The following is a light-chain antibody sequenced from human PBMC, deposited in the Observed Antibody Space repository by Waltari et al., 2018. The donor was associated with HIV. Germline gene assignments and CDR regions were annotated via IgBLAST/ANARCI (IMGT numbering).Light chain of an antibody. Sequence: EIVMTQSPGPLSVYPGEGASLSCRASQSVSTSLAWYQQKPGQTPTLIVYDASTRATGVPDRFSGGGSGTDFTLTISSLQSEDFAVYYCQQYKNWPLTFGGGTKVETK. CDR1: QSVSTS. J-gene: IGKJ4*01. V-gene: IGKV3D-15*01. CDR3: QQYKNWPLT. CDR2: DAS.